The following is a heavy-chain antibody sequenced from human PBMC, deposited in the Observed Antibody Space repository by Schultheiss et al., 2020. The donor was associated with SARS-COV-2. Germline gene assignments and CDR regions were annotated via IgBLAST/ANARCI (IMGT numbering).Heavy chain of an antibody. J-gene: IGHJ4*02. CDR1: GYSISSGYY. CDR3: ARVGSDFWSGYYTAYFDY. V-gene: IGHV4-38-2*01. Sequence: SETLSLTCAVSGYSISSGYYWGWIRQPPGKGLEWIGSIYHSGSTYYNPSLKSRVTISVDTSKNQFSLKLSSVTAADTAVYYCARVGSDFWSGYYTAYFDYWGQGTLVTVSS. CDR2: IYHSGST. D-gene: IGHD3-3*01.